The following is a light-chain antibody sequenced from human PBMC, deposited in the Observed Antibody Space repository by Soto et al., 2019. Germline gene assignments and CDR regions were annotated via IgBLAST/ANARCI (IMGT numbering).Light chain of an antibody. CDR3: QQRSNWPLT. Sequence: EIVMTQSPATVSVSQGERASLSCRASQTVNSKMAWYQQKPGQAPRLLIYDASNRATGIPARFSGSGSGTDFTLTISSLEPEDFAVYYCQQRSNWPLTFGGGTKVDIK. CDR2: DAS. J-gene: IGKJ4*01. V-gene: IGKV3-11*01. CDR1: QTVNSK.